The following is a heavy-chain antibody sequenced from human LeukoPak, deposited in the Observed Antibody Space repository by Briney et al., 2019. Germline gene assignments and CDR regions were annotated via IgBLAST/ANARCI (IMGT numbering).Heavy chain of an antibody. CDR1: GFTFSSYA. Sequence: GGSLRLSCAAYGFTFSSYAMHWVRQAPGKGMEWVAVISYDGSNKYYADSVKGRFTISRDNSKNTLYLQMNSLRAEDTAVYYCARDSQLWFGELPHAGLDYWGQGTLVTVSS. D-gene: IGHD3-10*01. CDR3: ARDSQLWFGELPHAGLDY. V-gene: IGHV3-30-3*01. CDR2: ISYDGSNK. J-gene: IGHJ4*02.